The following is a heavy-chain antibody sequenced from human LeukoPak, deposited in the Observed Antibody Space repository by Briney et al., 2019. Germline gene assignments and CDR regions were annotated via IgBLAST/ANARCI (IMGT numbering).Heavy chain of an antibody. CDR3: ARGPIAAAGDGNWFDP. CDR2: IYYSGST. Sequence: SETLSLTCTVSGGSISSYYWSWIRQPPGKGLEWIGYIYYSGSTNYNPSLKSRVTISVDTSKNQFSLKLSSVTAADTAVYYCARGPIAAAGDGNWFDPWGQGTLVTVSS. J-gene: IGHJ5*02. V-gene: IGHV4-59*01. CDR1: GGSISSYY. D-gene: IGHD6-13*01.